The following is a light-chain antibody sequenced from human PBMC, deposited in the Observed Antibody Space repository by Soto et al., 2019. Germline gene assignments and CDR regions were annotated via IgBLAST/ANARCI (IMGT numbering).Light chain of an antibody. CDR1: SSDIGGYNY. V-gene: IGLV2-14*01. J-gene: IGLJ2*01. Sequence: QSALTQPASVSGSPGQSITISCTGGSSDIGGYNYVSWFQQHPGKAPKLMIYEVTNRPSGVSNRFSGSKSGNTASLTVSGLQAEDEADYYCCSYTTTSTVVFGGGTKLTVL. CDR3: CSYTTTSTVV. CDR2: EVT.